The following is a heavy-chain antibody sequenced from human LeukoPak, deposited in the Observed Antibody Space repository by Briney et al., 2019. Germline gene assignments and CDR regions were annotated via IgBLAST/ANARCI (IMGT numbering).Heavy chain of an antibody. D-gene: IGHD1-1*01. CDR3: ARGSRPEAFDI. Sequence: PSETLSLTCTVSGGSISSYYWSWIRQPPGKGLEWIGYIYYSGSTNYNPSLRSRVIISLDTPKNQFSLKLSSMTAADTAVYYCARGSRPEAFDIWGPGTMVTVSS. J-gene: IGHJ3*02. CDR2: IYYSGST. CDR1: GGSISSYY. V-gene: IGHV4-59*01.